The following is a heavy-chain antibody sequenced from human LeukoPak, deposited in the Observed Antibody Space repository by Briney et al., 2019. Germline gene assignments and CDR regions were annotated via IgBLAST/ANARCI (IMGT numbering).Heavy chain of an antibody. CDR3: ASRIDYDGQYPYFNY. CDR1: GYTFTKSG. CDR2: ISTNKGNA. Sequence: ASVKVSCKASGYTFTKSGISWVRQAPGQGPEWMGWISTNKGNANYAHKFQGRVTLTTETSTSTAYMELRSLTPDDTAIYYCASRIDYDGQYPYFNYWGQGTLVTVSS. J-gene: IGHJ4*02. V-gene: IGHV1-18*01. D-gene: IGHD4-23*01.